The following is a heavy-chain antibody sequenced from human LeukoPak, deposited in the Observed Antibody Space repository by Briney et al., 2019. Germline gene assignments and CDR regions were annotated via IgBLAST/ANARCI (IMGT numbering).Heavy chain of an antibody. CDR1: GFTFSSYG. J-gene: IGHJ3*02. CDR3: AKGREVYCSSTSCLERDAFDI. Sequence: AGGSLRLSCAASGFTFSSYGMHWVRQAPGKGLEWVAFIRYDGSNKYYADSVKGRFTISRDNSKNTLYLQMNSLRAEDTAVYYCAKGREVYCSSTSCLERDAFDIWGQGTMVTVSS. D-gene: IGHD2-2*01. V-gene: IGHV3-30*02. CDR2: IRYDGSNK.